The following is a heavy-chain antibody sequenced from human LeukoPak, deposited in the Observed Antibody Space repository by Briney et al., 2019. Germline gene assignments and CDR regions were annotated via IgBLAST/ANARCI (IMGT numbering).Heavy chain of an antibody. J-gene: IGHJ5*02. D-gene: IGHD3-22*01. CDR3: ARDDGRMIVVVENWFDP. CDR2: ISDNSGNT. Sequence: SGGSLRLSCAASGFTFSSFAMSWVRQAPGQGLEWVSAISDNSGNTYYAGSVKGRFTISRDNSENTLYLQMNSLRAEDTAVYYCARDDGRMIVVVENWFDPWGQGTLVTVSS. V-gene: IGHV3-23*01. CDR1: GFTFSSFA.